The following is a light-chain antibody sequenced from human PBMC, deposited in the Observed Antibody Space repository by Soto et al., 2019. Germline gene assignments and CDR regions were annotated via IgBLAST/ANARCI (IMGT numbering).Light chain of an antibody. V-gene: IGLV1-36*01. CDR2: YDD. CDR3: AAWDDSLNGWV. J-gene: IGLJ3*02. Sequence: QSVLTQPPSVSEAPRQRVTISCSGSISNIGNNAVNWYQQLAGMAPKLLIYYDDLLPSGVSDRFSGSKSGTSASLAISGLQYEDEGDYYCAAWDDSLNGWVFGGGTKLTVL. CDR1: ISNIGNNA.